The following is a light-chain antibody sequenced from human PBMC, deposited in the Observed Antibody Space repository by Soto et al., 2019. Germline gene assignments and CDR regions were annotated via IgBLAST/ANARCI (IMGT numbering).Light chain of an antibody. V-gene: IGKV2-28*01. CDR3: MQALQTPT. J-gene: IGKJ4*01. Sequence: IVMTQSPLSLPVTPGEPASISCRSSQSLLHSDGYNYLARYLQKPGHSPQLLIDLASSRASGVTDRFSRSGSGTDFTLKISRVEAEDVGVYFFMQALQTPTFGGGTKVEI. CDR1: QSLLHSDGYNY. CDR2: LAS.